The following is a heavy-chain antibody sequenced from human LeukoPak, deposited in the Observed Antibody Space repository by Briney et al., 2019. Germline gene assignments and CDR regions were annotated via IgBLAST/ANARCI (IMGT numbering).Heavy chain of an antibody. D-gene: IGHD6-19*01. J-gene: IGHJ5*02. Sequence: GGSLRLSCAASGFTFSSYWMSWVRQVPGKGLEWVANIKKDGSEKKYVDSVKGRFTISRDNAENSLYPQMNSLRVEDTAAYYCVREGGSDWYSGWFDPWGQGTLVTVSS. CDR3: VREGGSDWYSGWFDP. V-gene: IGHV3-7*01. CDR2: IKKDGSEK. CDR1: GFTFSSYW.